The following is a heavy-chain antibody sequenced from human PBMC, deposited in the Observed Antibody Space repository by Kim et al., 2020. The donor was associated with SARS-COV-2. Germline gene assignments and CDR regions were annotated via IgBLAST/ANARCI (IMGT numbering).Heavy chain of an antibody. CDR2: INAGNCNT. D-gene: IGHD3-10*01. Sequence: ASVKVSCKASGYTFTSYAMHWVRQAPGQRLEWMGWINAGNCNTKYSQKFQGRVTITRDTSASTAYMELSSLRSEDTAVYYCARDWDLITMVRGVIADYWGQGTLVTVSS. CDR1: GYTFTSYA. V-gene: IGHV1-3*01. CDR3: ARDWDLITMVRGVIADY. J-gene: IGHJ4*02.